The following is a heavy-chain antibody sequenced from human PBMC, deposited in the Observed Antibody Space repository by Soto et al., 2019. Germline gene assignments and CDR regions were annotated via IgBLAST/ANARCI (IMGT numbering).Heavy chain of an antibody. CDR2: INPNGGGT. J-gene: IGHJ4*02. D-gene: IGHD3-10*01. V-gene: IGHV1-2*02. CDR1: GYTFTAYY. CDR3: ARAVHTMVQGVRFRVDQ. Sequence: QVQLVQSGAEMKKPGASVKVSCESSGYTFTAYYIHWVRQAPGHGLERMGWINPNGGGTKYAQKFQGRVTMTRDTSINTAYMELTRLTSDDPAVYYCARAVHTMVQGVRFRVDQWGQGSLVTISS.